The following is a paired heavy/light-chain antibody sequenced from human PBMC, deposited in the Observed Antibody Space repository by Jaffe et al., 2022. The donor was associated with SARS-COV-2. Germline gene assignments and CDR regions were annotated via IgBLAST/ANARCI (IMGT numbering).Heavy chain of an antibody. D-gene: IGHD2-15*01. Sequence: QVQLVQSGAEVKKPGASVKVSCKASGYTFTSYYMHWVRQAPGQGLEWMGIINPSGGSTSYAQKFQGRVTMTRDTSTSTVYMELSSLRSEDTAVYYCASGKYCSGGSCLEHGGGYFDYWGQGTLVTVSS. CDR2: INPSGGST. V-gene: IGHV1-46*01. J-gene: IGHJ4*02. CDR1: GYTFTSYY. CDR3: ASGKYCSGGSCLEHGGGYFDY.
Light chain of an antibody. CDR2: GAS. Sequence: EIVMTQSPATLSVSPGERATLSCRASQSVSSNLAWYQQKPGQAPRLLIYGASTRATGIPARFSGSGSGTEFTLTISSLQSEDFAVYYCQQYNNWPPTTFGQGTKVEIK. J-gene: IGKJ1*01. CDR1: QSVSSN. V-gene: IGKV3-15*01. CDR3: QQYNNWPPTT.